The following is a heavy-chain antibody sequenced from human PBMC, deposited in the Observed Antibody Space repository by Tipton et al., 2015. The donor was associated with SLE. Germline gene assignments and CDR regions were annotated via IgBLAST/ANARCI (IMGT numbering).Heavy chain of an antibody. D-gene: IGHD6-25*01. CDR2: IYYSGIP. CDR3: ASGAPSGVDY. V-gene: IGHV4-59*12. CDR1: GGSISSYY. Sequence: TLSLTCTVSGGSISSYYWSWIRQPPGKGLEWIGYIYYSGIPYYNPSLKSRVTISVGTSKNHFSLKLSSVTAADTAVYYCASGAPSGVDYWGQGTLVTVSS. J-gene: IGHJ4*02.